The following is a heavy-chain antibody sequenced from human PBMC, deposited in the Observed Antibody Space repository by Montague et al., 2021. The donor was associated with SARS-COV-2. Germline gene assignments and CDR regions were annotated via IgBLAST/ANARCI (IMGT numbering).Heavy chain of an antibody. CDR2: IYTTGST. CDR3: ARGYQLRFLEWSSRQSTFDY. J-gene: IGHJ4*02. CDR1: GDSITSDVSY. D-gene: IGHD3-3*01. Sequence: TLSLTCTVPGDSITSDVSYWSWIRQPAGKGLEWIGRIYTTGSTNYNPSLKSRLTISLDTSKNQFSLKLSSVTAADTAVYYCARGYQLRFLEWSSRQSTFDYWGQGTLVTVSS. V-gene: IGHV4-61*02.